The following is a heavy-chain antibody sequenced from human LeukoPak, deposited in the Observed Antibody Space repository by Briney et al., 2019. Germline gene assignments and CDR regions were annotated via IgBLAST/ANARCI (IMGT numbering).Heavy chain of an antibody. V-gene: IGHV3-23*01. Sequence: GGSLRLSCAASGVTFSSYAMSWVRQAPGKGLEWVSAISGSGGSTYYADSVKGRFTISRDNSKNTLYLQMNSLRAEDTAVYYCAKDQYILTGNFVYWGQGTLVTVSS. CDR1: GVTFSSYA. J-gene: IGHJ4*02. CDR3: AKDQYILTGNFVY. D-gene: IGHD3-9*01. CDR2: ISGSGGST.